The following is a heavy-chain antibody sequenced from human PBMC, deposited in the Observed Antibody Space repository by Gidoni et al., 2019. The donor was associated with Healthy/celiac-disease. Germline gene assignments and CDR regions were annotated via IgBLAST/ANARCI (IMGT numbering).Heavy chain of an antibody. CDR3: ARARPPSYYYGMDV. Sequence: QVQLQPWGAGLLKPSETLSLTCAVYGGSFSGYYWSWIRQPPGKGLEWIGEINHSGSTNYNPSLKSRVTISVDTSKNQFSLKLSSVTAADTAVYYCARARPPSYYYGMDVWGQGTTVTVSS. CDR2: INHSGST. CDR1: GGSFSGYY. V-gene: IGHV4-34*01. J-gene: IGHJ6*02.